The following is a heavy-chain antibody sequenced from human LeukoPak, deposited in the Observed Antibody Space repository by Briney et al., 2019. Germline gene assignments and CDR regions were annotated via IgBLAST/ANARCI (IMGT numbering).Heavy chain of an antibody. CDR2: INQDGSEK. CDR1: AFTFTNYW. J-gene: IGHJ4*02. CDR3: ARDGLTTGFGALDY. V-gene: IGHV3-7*03. Sequence: GGSLRLSCAAAAFTFTNYWMTWVRQAPGKGLEWVANINQDGSEKYYVDSVKGRFTISRDNAKNSLYLQMNSLRAEDTAVYYCARDGLTTGFGALDYWGQGTLVTVSS. D-gene: IGHD2/OR15-2a*01.